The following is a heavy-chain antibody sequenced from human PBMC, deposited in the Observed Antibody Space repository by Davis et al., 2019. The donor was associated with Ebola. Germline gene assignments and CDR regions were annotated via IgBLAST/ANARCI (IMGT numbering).Heavy chain of an antibody. V-gene: IGHV1-3*01. CDR1: GYTFTSYA. Sequence: ASVKVSCKASGYTFTSYAMHWVRQAPGQRLEWMGWINAGNGNTKYSQKFQGRVTITRDTSASTAYMGLSSLRSEDTAVYYCARVESSSWYYYYGMDVWGQGTTVTVSS. J-gene: IGHJ6*02. CDR2: INAGNGNT. CDR3: ARVESSSWYYYYGMDV. D-gene: IGHD6-13*01.